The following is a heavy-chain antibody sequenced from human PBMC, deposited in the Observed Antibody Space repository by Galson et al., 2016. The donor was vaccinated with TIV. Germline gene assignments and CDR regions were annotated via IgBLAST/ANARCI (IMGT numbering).Heavy chain of an antibody. Sequence: SVKVSCKASGYTFTGYFMHWVRQAPGQGLEWMGWINPNSGGTNYAQKFQGRVTMTRDTSISTAYMELSSLLSDDTAMYFCARAPTLIVATIYWYFDLWGRGTLVPVSS. J-gene: IGHJ2*01. D-gene: IGHD5-24*01. CDR1: GYTFTGYF. CDR3: ARAPTLIVATIYWYFDL. V-gene: IGHV1-2*02. CDR2: INPNSGGT.